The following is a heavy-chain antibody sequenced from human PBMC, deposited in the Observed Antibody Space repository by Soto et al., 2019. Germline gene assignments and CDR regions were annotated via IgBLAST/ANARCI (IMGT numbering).Heavy chain of an antibody. Sequence: ASVKVSCKASGYTFTGHYIHWVRQAPEQGPEWMGEIGPESGATRYAQKFQGRVTMTRDMSITTVYMELSNLSPDDTAVYYCGRGRSGQIVVFYWGQGTPVTVSS. V-gene: IGHV1-2*02. D-gene: IGHD5-12*01. CDR1: GYTFTGHY. CDR3: GRGRSGQIVVFY. CDR2: IGPESGAT. J-gene: IGHJ4*02.